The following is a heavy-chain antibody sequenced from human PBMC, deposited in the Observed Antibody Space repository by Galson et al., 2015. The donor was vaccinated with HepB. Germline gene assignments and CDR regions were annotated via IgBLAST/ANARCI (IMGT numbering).Heavy chain of an antibody. CDR3: ARVPGTIYFYGTDV. Sequence: CAITGDSVSSNSAACNWIRRCPPRGLEWVGKASYRSKWDRDYAVFVRSRITIHPDTSKNQFSLQLKSVTPEDTAVYYCARVPGTIYFYGTDVWGQGTTVPVSS. CDR2: ASYRSKWDR. CDR1: GDSVSSNSAA. D-gene: IGHD6-13*01. V-gene: IGHV6-1*01. J-gene: IGHJ6*02.